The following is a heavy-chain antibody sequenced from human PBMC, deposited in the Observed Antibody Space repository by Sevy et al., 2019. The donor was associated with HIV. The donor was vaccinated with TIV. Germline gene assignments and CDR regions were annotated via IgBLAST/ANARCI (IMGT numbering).Heavy chain of an antibody. CDR3: AGDRGVGAHGDYGMDV. J-gene: IGHJ6*02. CDR1: GFSFSTYS. Sequence: GGSLRLSCADSGFSFSTYSMNWVRQAPGKGLQWVSFISSGSSYIYYADSVRGRFTISRDNAKNSFYLQMNSLGAEDTAVYYGAGDRGVGAHGDYGMDVWGQGTTVTVSS. CDR2: ISSGSSYI. D-gene: IGHD1-26*01. V-gene: IGHV3-21*06.